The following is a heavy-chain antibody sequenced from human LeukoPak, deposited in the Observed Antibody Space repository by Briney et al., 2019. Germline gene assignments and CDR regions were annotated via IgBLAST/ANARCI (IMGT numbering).Heavy chain of an antibody. V-gene: IGHV4-4*07. D-gene: IGHD6-19*01. CDR2: IYTSGST. Sequence: SETLSLTCTVSGGSISSYYWSWIRQPAGKGLEWIGRIYTSGSTNYNPSLKSRVTMSVDTSKNQFSLKLSSVTAADTAVYYCARSSSSGWGFRFDPWGQGTLVTVSS. CDR1: GGSISSYY. J-gene: IGHJ5*02. CDR3: ARSSSSGWGFRFDP.